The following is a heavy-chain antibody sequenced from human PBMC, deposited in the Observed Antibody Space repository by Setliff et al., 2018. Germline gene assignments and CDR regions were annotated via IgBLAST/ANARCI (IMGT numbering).Heavy chain of an antibody. D-gene: IGHD5-18*01. Sequence: GGSLRLSCVVSGFTSGAYWMNWVRQAPGKGLVWVSRIDPYGSFTAYADSVKGRFTISRDNAKDTVYLQMNSLRVDDTAVYYCAKDLSSNTAASYFFDLWGQGTQVTVSS. J-gene: IGHJ4*02. V-gene: IGHV3-74*01. CDR2: IDPYGSFT. CDR1: GFTSGAYW. CDR3: AKDLSSNTAASYFFDL.